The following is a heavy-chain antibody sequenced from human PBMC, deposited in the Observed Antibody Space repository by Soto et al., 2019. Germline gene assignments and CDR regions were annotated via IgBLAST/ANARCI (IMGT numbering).Heavy chain of an antibody. J-gene: IGHJ6*02. CDR2: IYYSGST. CDR3: ARGGIVLMVYALYYYYGMDV. CDR1: GGSISSGDYY. Sequence: NPSETLSLTCTVSGGSISSGDYYWSWIRQPPGKGLEWIGYIYYSGSTYYNPSLKSRVTISVDTSKNQFSLKLSSVTAADTAVYYCARGGIVLMVYALYYYYGMDVWGQGTTVTVSS. D-gene: IGHD2-8*01. V-gene: IGHV4-30-4*01.